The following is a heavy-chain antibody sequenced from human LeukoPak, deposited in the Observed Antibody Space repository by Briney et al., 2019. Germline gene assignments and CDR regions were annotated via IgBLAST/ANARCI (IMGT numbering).Heavy chain of an antibody. CDR1: GFTFNNFW. CDR3: ATDLLDY. V-gene: IGHV3-15*01. J-gene: IGHJ4*02. CDR2: IXXXTXXXTA. Sequence: GGSLRLSCAASGFTFNNFWMSRVRQAPGKXXEWIGRIXXXTXXXTADYAAPVKGRFTISRDDSKTTLFLQMNSLKTEDTAMYYCATDLLDYWGRGTLVTVSS.